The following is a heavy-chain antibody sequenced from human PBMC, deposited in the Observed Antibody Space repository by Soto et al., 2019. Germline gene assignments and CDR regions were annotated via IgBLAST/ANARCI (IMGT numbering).Heavy chain of an antibody. D-gene: IGHD3-10*01. J-gene: IGHJ6*03. CDR2: IGGSGGST. CDR3: AKNGVYGSGSYADPPEHYYYCSMDG. V-gene: IGHV3-23*01. CDR1: GFTFSSYA. Sequence: PGGSLRLSCAASGFTFSSYAMSWVRQAPGKGLEWVSAIGGSGGSTYYADSVKGRFTISRDNSKNTLYLQMNSLRAEDTAVYYCAKNGVYGSGSYADPPEHYYYCSMDGWGKGTAVT.